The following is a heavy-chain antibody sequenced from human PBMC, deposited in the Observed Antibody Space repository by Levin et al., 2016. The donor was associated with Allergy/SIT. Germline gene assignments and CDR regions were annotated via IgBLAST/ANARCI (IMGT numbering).Heavy chain of an antibody. Sequence: GESLKISCAASGFTFSSYSMNWVRQAPGKGLEWVSYISSSSSTIYYADSVKGRFTISRDNAKNSLYLQMNSLRAEDTAVYYCARTPQLPTFDYWGQGTLVTVSS. CDR1: GFTFSSYS. V-gene: IGHV3-48*01. D-gene: IGHD2-2*01. CDR3: ARTPQLPTFDY. CDR2: ISSSSSTI. J-gene: IGHJ4*02.